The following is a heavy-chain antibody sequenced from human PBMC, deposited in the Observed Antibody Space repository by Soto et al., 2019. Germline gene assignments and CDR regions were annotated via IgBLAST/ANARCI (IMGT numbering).Heavy chain of an antibody. CDR2: IKFDGSEK. V-gene: IGHV3-7*03. J-gene: IGHJ4*01. CDR3: VKDGGYCSSATCYSTRNHYCDY. Sequence: GGSLRLSCVASGFSFSDYWMSWVRQAPGKGPEWVANIKFDGSEKQYVDSVRGRFSISRDNFRNSLFLQMNSLRAGDTAIYYCVKDGGYCSSATCYSTRNHYCDYWGDGTMVIVSA. D-gene: IGHD2-2*01. CDR1: GFSFSDYW.